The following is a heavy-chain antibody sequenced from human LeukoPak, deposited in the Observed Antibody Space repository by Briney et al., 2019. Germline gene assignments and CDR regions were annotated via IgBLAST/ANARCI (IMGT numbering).Heavy chain of an antibody. Sequence: GGSLRLSCAASGFTFSSYSMNWVRQAPGKGLEWVSSISSSSSYIYYADSVKGRFTISRDNAKNSLYLQMNSLRAEDTAVYYCARDPDWNFREGNAFDIWGQGTMVTVSS. CDR1: GFTFSSYS. J-gene: IGHJ3*02. D-gene: IGHD1-7*01. V-gene: IGHV3-21*01. CDR3: ARDPDWNFREGNAFDI. CDR2: ISSSSSYI.